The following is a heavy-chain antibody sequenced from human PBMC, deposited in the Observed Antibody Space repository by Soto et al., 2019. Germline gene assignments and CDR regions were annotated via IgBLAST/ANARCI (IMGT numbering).Heavy chain of an antibody. CDR2: IWYDGSNK. Sequence: VGSLRLSCAASGFTFSSYGMHWVRQAPGKGLEWVAVIWYDGSNKYYADSVKGRFTISRDNSKNTLYLQMNSLRAEDTAVYYCARDPLVRGVIIPTTNWFDPWGQGTLVTVSS. J-gene: IGHJ5*02. D-gene: IGHD3-10*01. CDR3: ARDPLVRGVIIPTTNWFDP. V-gene: IGHV3-33*01. CDR1: GFTFSSYG.